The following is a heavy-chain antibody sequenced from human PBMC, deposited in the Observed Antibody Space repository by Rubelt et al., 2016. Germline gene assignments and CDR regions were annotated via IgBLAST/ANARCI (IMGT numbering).Heavy chain of an antibody. V-gene: IGHV3-23*01. CDR3: ANGGLGRNCGGGGCYY. J-gene: IGHJ4*02. CDR2: ISSGGITT. CDR1: GFTFSNYA. Sequence: EVQLLESGGGLVQPGGSLRLSCAASGFTFSNYAMTWVRQAPGKGLEWVSGISSGGITTYYADSVKGRFTISRDNSKSTLYLQLNSLRADDTAVYYCANGGLGRNCGGGGCYYWGQGTLVTVSS. D-gene: IGHD2-15*01.